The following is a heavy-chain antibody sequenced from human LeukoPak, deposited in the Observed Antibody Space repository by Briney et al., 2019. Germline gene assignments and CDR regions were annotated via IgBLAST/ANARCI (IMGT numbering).Heavy chain of an antibody. Sequence: PSETLSLTCTVSGGSISSSSYYWGWIRQPPGKGLEWIGSIYYSGSTYYNPSLKSRVTISVDTSKNQFSLKLSSATAADTAVYYCARLRLSFVMDYWGQGTLVTVSS. V-gene: IGHV4-39*01. CDR2: IYYSGST. J-gene: IGHJ4*02. CDR3: ARLRLSFVMDY. D-gene: IGHD3-3*01. CDR1: GGSISSSSYY.